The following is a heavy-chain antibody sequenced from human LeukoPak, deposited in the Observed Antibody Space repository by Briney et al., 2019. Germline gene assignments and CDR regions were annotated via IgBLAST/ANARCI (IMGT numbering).Heavy chain of an antibody. CDR2: IYYSGTT. V-gene: IGHV4-59*12. CDR3: AREQRYCSSTSCYRRRSYYMDV. J-gene: IGHJ6*03. Sequence: SETLSLTCTVSGGSISSYYWSWIRQPPGKGLEWIGYIYYSGTTNYNSSLKSRATISVDTSKNQFSLKLSSVTAADTAVYYCAREQRYCSSTSCYRRRSYYMDVWGKGTTVTISS. D-gene: IGHD2-2*01. CDR1: GGSISSYY.